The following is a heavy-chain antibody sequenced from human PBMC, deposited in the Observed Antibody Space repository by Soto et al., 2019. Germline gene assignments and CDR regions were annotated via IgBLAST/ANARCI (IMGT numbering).Heavy chain of an antibody. V-gene: IGHV1-69*01. D-gene: IGHD3-16*01. CDR3: ALDGGGDDY. CDR2: IIPIFGTA. CDR1: GGTFSSYA. J-gene: IGHJ4*02. Sequence: QVQLVQSGAEVKKPGSSVKVSCKASGGTFSSYAISWVRQAPGQGLEWMGGIIPIFGTANYAQKFQGRVTITAEEPKSTAYLGRGSPKSEDPAVYYFALDGGGDDYWGQGTLVTVSS.